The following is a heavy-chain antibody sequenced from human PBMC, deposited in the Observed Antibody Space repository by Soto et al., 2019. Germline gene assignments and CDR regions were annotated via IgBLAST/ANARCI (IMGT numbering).Heavy chain of an antibody. CDR2: INPNSGGT. J-gene: IGHJ4*02. V-gene: IGHV1-2*02. D-gene: IGHD3-10*01. Sequence: ASVKVSCKASGYTFTGCYIHWVRQAPGQGLEWIGWINPNSGGTKYALKFQGRVTMTRDTSISTAYMELSRLRSDDTAVYYCARDFSVRGVISFPFDYWGQGTLVTVSS. CDR3: ARDFSVRGVISFPFDY. CDR1: GYTFTGCY.